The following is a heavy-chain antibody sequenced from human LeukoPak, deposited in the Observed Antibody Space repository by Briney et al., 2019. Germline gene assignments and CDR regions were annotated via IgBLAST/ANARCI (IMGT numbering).Heavy chain of an antibody. Sequence: GGSLRLSCAASGFTFSSYAMSWVRQAPGKGLEWVSAISGSGDSTYYADSVQGRFTISRDNSKNTLYLQMNSLRADDTAVYYCAKAEDWGSSSYFDYWGQGTLVTVSS. V-gene: IGHV3-23*01. CDR1: GFTFSSYA. CDR2: ISGSGDST. D-gene: IGHD3-16*01. J-gene: IGHJ4*02. CDR3: AKAEDWGSSSYFDY.